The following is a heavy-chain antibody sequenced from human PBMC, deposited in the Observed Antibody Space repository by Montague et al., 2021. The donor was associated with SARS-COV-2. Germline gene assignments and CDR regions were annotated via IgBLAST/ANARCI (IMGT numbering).Heavy chain of an antibody. V-gene: IGHV4-59*01. Sequence: SETLSLTCTVSGDSISSYYWNWIRQPPGKGLEWIGYIYNSGTTNYNPSVKSRVTISVDTSKNQFSLKLNSVTAADTAVYYCARGGGYCSGGSCYYWFYPWGQGTLVTVSS. J-gene: IGHJ5*02. CDR1: GDSISSYY. CDR3: ARGGGYCSGGSCYYWFYP. CDR2: IYNSGTT. D-gene: IGHD2-15*01.